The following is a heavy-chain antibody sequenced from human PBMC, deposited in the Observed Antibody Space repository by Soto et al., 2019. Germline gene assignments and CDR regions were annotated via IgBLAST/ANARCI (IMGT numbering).Heavy chain of an antibody. CDR2: TYYRSKWYN. Sequence: SQTLSLTCAISGDRVSSNSAAWNWIRQSPSRSLEWLGRTYYRSKWYNDYAVSVKSRITINPDTSKNQFSLQLNSVTPEDTAVYYCARDPVYSSGWFNWFDPWGQGTLVTVSS. CDR3: ARDPVYSSGWFNWFDP. J-gene: IGHJ5*02. V-gene: IGHV6-1*01. CDR1: GDRVSSNSAA. D-gene: IGHD6-19*01.